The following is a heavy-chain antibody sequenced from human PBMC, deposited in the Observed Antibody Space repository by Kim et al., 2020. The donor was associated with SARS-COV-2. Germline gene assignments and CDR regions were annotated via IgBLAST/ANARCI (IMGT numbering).Heavy chain of an antibody. CDR2: IYYSGST. V-gene: IGHV4-59*08. CDR1: AGSISSDY. D-gene: IGHD3-3*01. Sequence: SETLSLTCTVSAGSISSDYWSWIRQPPGKGLEWSGYIYYSGSTNYNPSLKSPVTISVDTSKNQFSLKLSSVTAADTAVYYCARSHARQIFGVVTPFDYWGQGTLVTVSS. J-gene: IGHJ4*02. CDR3: ARSHARQIFGVVTPFDY.